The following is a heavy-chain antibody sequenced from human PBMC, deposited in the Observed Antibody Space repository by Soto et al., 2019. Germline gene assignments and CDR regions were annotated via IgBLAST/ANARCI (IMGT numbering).Heavy chain of an antibody. CDR3: ARGIKYGAYSRWFDP. D-gene: IGHD4-17*01. CDR1: GYTFTSYD. CDR2: LNPNSGNT. V-gene: IGHV1-8*01. Sequence: ASVKVSCKASGYTFTSYDINWVRQATGQGLEYLGWLNPNSGNTAYVQKFQGRVTMTWDTSITTAYMELSSLRSEDTAVYFCARGIKYGAYSRWFDPWGQGTLVTVSS. J-gene: IGHJ5*02.